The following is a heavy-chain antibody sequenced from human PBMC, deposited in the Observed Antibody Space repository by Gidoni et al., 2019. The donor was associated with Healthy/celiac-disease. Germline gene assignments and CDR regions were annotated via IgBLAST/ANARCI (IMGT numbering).Heavy chain of an antibody. V-gene: IGHV3-21*01. D-gene: IGHD3-3*01. CDR1: GFTFSSYS. Sequence: EVQLVESGGGLVKPGGSLRLSCAASGFTFSSYSMHWVRQAPGKGLEWVSSISSSSSYIYYADSVKGRFTISRDNAKNSLYLQMNSLRAEDTAVYYCAREQTIFGVVIAYDYWGQGTLVTVSS. J-gene: IGHJ4*02. CDR3: AREQTIFGVVIAYDY. CDR2: ISSSSSYI.